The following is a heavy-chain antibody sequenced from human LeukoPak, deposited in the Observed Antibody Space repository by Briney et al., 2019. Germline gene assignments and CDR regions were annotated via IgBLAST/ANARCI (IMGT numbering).Heavy chain of an antibody. J-gene: IGHJ4*02. CDR3: ARSAAGLLRFFDY. Sequence: SQTLSLTCYVSGDSITRGGYYWSWIRQHSGKGLEWIGYIYYSGNTYYNPSLKSRVTISMDTSKNQFSLELSSVTVADTAVYYCARSAAGLLRFFDYWGQGTLVTVSS. D-gene: IGHD2-21*01. V-gene: IGHV4-31*03. CDR2: IYYSGNT. CDR1: GDSITRGGYY.